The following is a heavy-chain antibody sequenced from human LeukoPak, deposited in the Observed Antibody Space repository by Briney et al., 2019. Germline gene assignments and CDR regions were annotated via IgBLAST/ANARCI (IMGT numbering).Heavy chain of an antibody. CDR1: GFTFSDYY. CDR3: AKASAMIVVVSNHFDY. D-gene: IGHD3-22*01. CDR2: ISSSSSYI. V-gene: IGHV3-11*05. J-gene: IGHJ4*02. Sequence: AGGSLSLSCAASGFTFSDYYMSWLRQAPGKGLEWVSSISSSSSYIYYAGSVKGRFTISRDNSKNTLYLQMNSLRAEDTAVYYCAKASAMIVVVSNHFDYWGQGTLVTVSS.